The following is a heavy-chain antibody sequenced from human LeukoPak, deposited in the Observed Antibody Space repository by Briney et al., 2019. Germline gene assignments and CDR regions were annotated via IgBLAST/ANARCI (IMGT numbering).Heavy chain of an antibody. CDR3: ARSKDILTGYCFDY. CDR2: IYTSGST. J-gene: IGHJ4*02. Sequence: PSETLSLTCTVSGGSISSGSYYWSWIRQPAGKGLEWIGRIYTSGSTNYNPSLKSRVTISVDTSKNQFSLKLSSVTAADTAVYYCARSKDILTGYCFDYWGQGTLVTVSP. V-gene: IGHV4-61*02. CDR1: GGSISSGSYY. D-gene: IGHD3-9*01.